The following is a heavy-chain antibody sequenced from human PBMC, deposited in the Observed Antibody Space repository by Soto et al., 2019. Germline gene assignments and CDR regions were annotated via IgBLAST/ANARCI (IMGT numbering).Heavy chain of an antibody. Sequence: EVQLVESGGDLVQRGGSLRLSCAASGFPFSSYWMHWVRHTPGKGLDWVARISGDGVTTYYADSVTGRFTVSRDNAKNTLSLEIRGLRAEETAVYYCAREYYGLLTGYYTDYWGQGTLVSVSS. CDR3: AREYYGLLTGYYTDY. J-gene: IGHJ4*02. CDR2: ISGDGVTT. D-gene: IGHD3-9*01. V-gene: IGHV3-74*01. CDR1: GFPFSSYW.